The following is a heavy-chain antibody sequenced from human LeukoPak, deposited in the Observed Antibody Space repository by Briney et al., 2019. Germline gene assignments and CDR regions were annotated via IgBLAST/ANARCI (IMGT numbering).Heavy chain of an antibody. J-gene: IGHJ4*02. CDR3: ARDRGAAAGYYFDY. Sequence: SETLSLTCTVSGGSISSYYWSWIRQPPGKGLEWIGYIYYSGSTNYNPSLKSRVTISVDTSKNQFSLKLSSVTAADTAVYYCARDRGAAAGYYFDYWGREPWSPSPQ. V-gene: IGHV4-59*01. CDR1: GGSISSYY. D-gene: IGHD6-13*01. CDR2: IYYSGST.